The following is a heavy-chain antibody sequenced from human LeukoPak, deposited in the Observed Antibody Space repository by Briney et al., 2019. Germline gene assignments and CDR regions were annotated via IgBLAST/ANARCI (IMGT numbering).Heavy chain of an antibody. CDR2: ISGSGGTT. Sequence: GGSLRLSCAASGFTFDDYGMSWVRQAPGKGLEWVSSISGSGGTTYYADSVKGRFTFSRDNSKNTLYLQMNSLRAEDTAVYYCAKEATYDLWTGDSYYFDYWGQGTLVTVSS. CDR1: GFTFDDYG. CDR3: AKEATYDLWTGDSYYFDY. V-gene: IGHV3-23*01. D-gene: IGHD3-3*01. J-gene: IGHJ4*02.